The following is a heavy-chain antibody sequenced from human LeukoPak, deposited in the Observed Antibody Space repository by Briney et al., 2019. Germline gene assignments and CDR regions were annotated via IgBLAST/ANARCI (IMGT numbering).Heavy chain of an antibody. CDR1: GFTFSSYA. CDR2: ISGSGGST. Sequence: PGGSLRLSCAASGFTFSSYAMSWVRQAPGKGLEWVSAISGSGGSTYYADSVKGRFTISRDNSKNTLYLQMNSLRAEDTAVYYCAKSIDYDFWSGYYFPDYWGQGTLVTVSS. D-gene: IGHD3-3*01. CDR3: AKSIDYDFWSGYYFPDY. V-gene: IGHV3-23*01. J-gene: IGHJ4*02.